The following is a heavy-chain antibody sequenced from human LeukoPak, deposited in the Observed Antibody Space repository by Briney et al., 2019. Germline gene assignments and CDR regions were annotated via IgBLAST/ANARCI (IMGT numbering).Heavy chain of an antibody. CDR3: ARDGVVATSQPPYYYYMDV. CDR1: GFTFSSYS. Sequence: GGSLRLSCAASGFTFSSYSMNWVRQAPGKGLEWVSYISSSSSTIYYADSVKGRFTISRDNAKNSLYLQMNSLRAEDTAVYYCARDGVVATSQPPYYYYMDVWGKGTTVTVSS. J-gene: IGHJ6*03. D-gene: IGHD5-12*01. V-gene: IGHV3-48*01. CDR2: ISSSSSTI.